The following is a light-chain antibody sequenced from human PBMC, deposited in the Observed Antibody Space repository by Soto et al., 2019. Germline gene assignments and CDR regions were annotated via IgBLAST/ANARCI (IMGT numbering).Light chain of an antibody. Sequence: QSALTQPPSASGSRGQSVTISCTGTSSDVGGYNYVSWYQQHPGKAPKLMIYEVTNRPSGVSNRFSGSKSGNTASLTISGLQAEDEADYYCSSYTTNITPVVFGGGTKLTVL. CDR2: EVT. J-gene: IGLJ2*01. CDR1: SSDVGGYNY. CDR3: SSYTTNITPVV. V-gene: IGLV2-14*01.